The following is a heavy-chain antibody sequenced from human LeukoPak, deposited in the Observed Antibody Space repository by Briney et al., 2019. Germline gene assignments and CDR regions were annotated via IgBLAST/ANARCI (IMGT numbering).Heavy chain of an antibody. D-gene: IGHD6-13*01. CDR2: IYTSGNT. CDR3: ARLTAAAGYFDS. CDR1: GGSISSYY. J-gene: IGHJ4*02. Sequence: SETLSLTCTVSGGSISSYYGSWIRQPAGEGLEWIGRIYTSGNTEYNPSLKSRATMSVDTSKNQFSLKLSSVTAADTAVYCARLTAAAGYFDSWGPGTLVTVSS. V-gene: IGHV4-4*07.